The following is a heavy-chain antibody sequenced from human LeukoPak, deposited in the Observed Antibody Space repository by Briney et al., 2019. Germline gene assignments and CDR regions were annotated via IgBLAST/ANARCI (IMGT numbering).Heavy chain of an antibody. Sequence: ASVKVSCKASGYTFTNYDINWVRQATGQGREWMGWMNPNSVNTGYAQKFQGRVTINRNTSISTAYMELSSLRSEDTAVYYCARCATPRIACYDFWGQGTLVTVSS. CDR1: GYTFTNYD. V-gene: IGHV1-8*02. CDR2: MNPNSVNT. J-gene: IGHJ4*02. CDR3: ARCATPRIACYDF. D-gene: IGHD2-2*01.